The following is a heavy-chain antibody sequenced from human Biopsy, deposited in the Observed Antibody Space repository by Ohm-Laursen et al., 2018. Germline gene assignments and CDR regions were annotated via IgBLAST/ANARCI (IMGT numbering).Heavy chain of an antibody. V-gene: IGHV1-2*02. CDR1: AYTLTDYY. CDR2: INPDSGGT. D-gene: IGHD6-13*01. Sequence: GSSVKVSCKASAYTLTDYYLHWVRQAPGQSLEWMGWINPDSGGTNYAQKFQGRVTMTRDTSISTVQMELSSLRSDDTAVYYCARVGFSSTWPPDRHDAFDIWGQGTMVTVSS. CDR3: ARVGFSSTWPPDRHDAFDI. J-gene: IGHJ3*02.